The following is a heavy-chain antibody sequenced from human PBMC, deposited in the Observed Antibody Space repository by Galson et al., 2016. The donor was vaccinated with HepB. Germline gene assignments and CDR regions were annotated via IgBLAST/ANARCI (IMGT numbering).Heavy chain of an antibody. J-gene: IGHJ6*02. CDR1: GFTFSSYW. V-gene: IGHV3-7*02. D-gene: IGHD3-10*01. Sequence: SLRLSCAASGFTFSSYWMRLVRPAPGKGLEWVANIKQDANEKNHVGSERRRSSISRDNAKNSLYLQMNSLRAEDTAVYYCAEDNYYGTGSYYPYKYYGMDVWGQGTTVTVSS. CDR3: AEDNYYGTGSYYPYKYYGMDV. CDR2: IKQDANEK.